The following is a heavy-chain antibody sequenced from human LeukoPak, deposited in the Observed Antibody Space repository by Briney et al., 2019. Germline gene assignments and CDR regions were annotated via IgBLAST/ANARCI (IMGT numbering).Heavy chain of an antibody. D-gene: IGHD5-12*01. CDR1: GGSISSGGYY. CDR2: IYYSGST. V-gene: IGHV4-31*03. J-gene: IGHJ4*02. Sequence: PSETLSLTCTVSGGSISSGGYYWSWIRQHPGKGLEWIGYIYYSGSTYYNPSLKSRVTISVDTSKNHFSLKLSSVTAADTAVYYCARVRWVGNSGYDWKYFDYWGQGTLVTVSS. CDR3: ARVRWVGNSGYDWKYFDY.